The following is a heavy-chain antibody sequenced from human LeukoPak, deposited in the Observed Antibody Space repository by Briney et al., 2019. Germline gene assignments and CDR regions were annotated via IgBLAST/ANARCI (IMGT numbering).Heavy chain of an antibody. CDR2: IYYSGST. J-gene: IGHJ4*02. CDR3: ARGGRRDGHNFGY. V-gene: IGHV4-59*01. CDR1: NGSINTYY. Sequence: SETLSLTCTVSNGSINTYYWNWIRQPPRKGLEWIGYIYYSGSTNYNPSLKSRVTISVDTSKNQFSLKLSSVTAADTAVYYCARGGRRDGHNFGYWGQGTLVTVSS. D-gene: IGHD5-24*01.